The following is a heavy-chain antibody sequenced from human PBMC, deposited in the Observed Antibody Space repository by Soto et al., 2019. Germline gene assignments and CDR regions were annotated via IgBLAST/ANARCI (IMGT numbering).Heavy chain of an antibody. CDR1: GYTFTSYG. CDR3: ARPYGDYHAEYFQH. J-gene: IGHJ1*01. CDR2: ISAYNGNT. Sequence: GASVKVSCKASGYTFTSYGISWVRQAPGQGLEWMGWISAYNGNTNYAQKLQGRVTMTTDTSTSTAYMELRSLRSDDTAVYYCARPYGDYHAEYFQHWGQGTLVTVSS. D-gene: IGHD4-17*01. V-gene: IGHV1-18*01.